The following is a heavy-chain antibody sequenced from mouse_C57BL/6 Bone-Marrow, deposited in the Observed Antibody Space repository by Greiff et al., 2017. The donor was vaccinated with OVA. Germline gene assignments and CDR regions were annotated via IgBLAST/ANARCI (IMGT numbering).Heavy chain of an antibody. D-gene: IGHD1-1*01. J-gene: IGHJ2*01. CDR1: GYTFTSYW. Sequence: QVQLKQPGAELVKPGASVKLSCKASGYTFTSYWMHWVKQRPGQGLEWIGMIHPNSGSTNYNEKFKSKATLTVDKSSSTAYMQLSSLTSEDSAVYYCITTVVAFDYWGQGTTLTVSS. CDR2: IHPNSGST. V-gene: IGHV1-64*01. CDR3: ITTVVAFDY.